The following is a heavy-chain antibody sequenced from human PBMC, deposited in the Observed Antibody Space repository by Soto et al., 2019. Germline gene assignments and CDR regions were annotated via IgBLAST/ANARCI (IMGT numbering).Heavy chain of an antibody. CDR1: GDDFSSYA. V-gene: IGHV3-23*01. J-gene: IGHJ4*02. D-gene: IGHD2-15*01. CDR3: AKDAAGRVAARFEH. Sequence: EVQILESGGGLVQPGGSLRLSCSASGDDFSSYAMSWVRQAPGKGLDWVSSITDTGDSTYYSDSVKGRFTVSRDNSKNTLFLQMNSLRVEDTAIYYCAKDAAGRVAARFEHWGQGSLVTVSS. CDR2: ITDTGDST.